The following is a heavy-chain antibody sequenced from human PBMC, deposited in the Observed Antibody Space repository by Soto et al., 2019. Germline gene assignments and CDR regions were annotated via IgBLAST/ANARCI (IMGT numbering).Heavy chain of an antibody. V-gene: IGHV3-9*01. CDR1: GFSFGDYA. Sequence: EVQLVESGGGLVQPGRSLRLSCAASGFSFGDYAMQWVRQVPGKGLEWVSSISWNGESIGYADSVKGRVTISRDNGKKSVYLQMNSLRGEDTALYYCAQDVGSSGWYDGFDSWGQGTLVTVS. D-gene: IGHD6-19*01. CDR2: ISWNGESI. CDR3: AQDVGSSGWYDGFDS. J-gene: IGHJ4*02.